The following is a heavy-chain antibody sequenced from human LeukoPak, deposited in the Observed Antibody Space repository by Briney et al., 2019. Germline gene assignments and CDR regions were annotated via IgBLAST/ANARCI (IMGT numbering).Heavy chain of an antibody. Sequence: GGSLRLSCTASGFTFSSYSMNWVRQAPGKGLEWVSSISSSSSYIYYADSVKGRFTISRDNAKNSLYLQMNSLRAEDTAVYFCARTVRLLEWFFDYWGQGNLVTVSS. CDR2: ISSSSSYI. J-gene: IGHJ4*02. CDR1: GFTFSSYS. V-gene: IGHV3-21*01. D-gene: IGHD3-3*01. CDR3: ARTVRLLEWFFDY.